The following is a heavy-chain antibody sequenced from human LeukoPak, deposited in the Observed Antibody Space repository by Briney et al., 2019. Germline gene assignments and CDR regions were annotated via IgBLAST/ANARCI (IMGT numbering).Heavy chain of an antibody. J-gene: IGHJ5*02. V-gene: IGHV4-4*07. Sequence: PSETLSLTCTVSGGSISSYYWSWIRQPAGKGLEWIGRIYTSGSTNYNPSLKSRVTISVDTSKNQFSLKLSSVTAADTAVYYCAKLDSSSWYLRGNWFDPWGQGTLVTVSS. D-gene: IGHD6-13*01. CDR2: IYTSGST. CDR1: GGSISSYY. CDR3: AKLDSSSWYLRGNWFDP.